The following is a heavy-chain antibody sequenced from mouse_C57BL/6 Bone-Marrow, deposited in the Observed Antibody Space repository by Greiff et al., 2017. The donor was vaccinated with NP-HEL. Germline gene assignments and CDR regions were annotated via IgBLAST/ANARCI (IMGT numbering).Heavy chain of an antibody. V-gene: IGHV1-82*01. CDR2: IYPGDGDT. CDR1: GYAFRSSW. Sequence: VQLQQSGPELVKPGASVKISCKASGYAFRSSWMNWVKQRPGKGLEWIGRIYPGDGDTNYNGKFKGKATLTADKSSSTAYMQLSSLTSEDSAVYFCASRFAYWGQGTLVTVSA. CDR3: ASRFAY. J-gene: IGHJ3*01.